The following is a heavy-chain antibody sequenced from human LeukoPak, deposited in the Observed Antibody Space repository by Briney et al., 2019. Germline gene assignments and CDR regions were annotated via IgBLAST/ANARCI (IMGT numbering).Heavy chain of an antibody. CDR1: GFTFTSHR. J-gene: IGHJ4*02. CDR2: IGQDGSDK. Sequence: GGSLRLSCASSGFTFTSHRMTWVRQAPGKGLEWVANIGQDGSDKYYLDSVKGRFTISRDNAKNSLYLQMNSLSAEDTALYYCVKDVESGYDFGAGYFDFWGQGTLVTVSS. CDR3: VKDVESGYDFGAGYFDF. D-gene: IGHD5-12*01. V-gene: IGHV3-7*03.